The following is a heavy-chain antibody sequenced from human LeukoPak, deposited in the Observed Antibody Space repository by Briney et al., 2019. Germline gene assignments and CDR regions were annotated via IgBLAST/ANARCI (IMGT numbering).Heavy chain of an antibody. J-gene: IGHJ4*02. Sequence: ASVKVSCKASVYTFTGYYMHWVRQAPGQGLEWMGRINPNSGGTNYAQKFQGRVTMTRDTSISTAYMELSRLRSDDTAVYYCASDYYDSSGYSDYWGLGTLVTVSS. CDR2: INPNSGGT. V-gene: IGHV1-2*06. CDR1: VYTFTGYY. D-gene: IGHD3-22*01. CDR3: ASDYYDSSGYSDY.